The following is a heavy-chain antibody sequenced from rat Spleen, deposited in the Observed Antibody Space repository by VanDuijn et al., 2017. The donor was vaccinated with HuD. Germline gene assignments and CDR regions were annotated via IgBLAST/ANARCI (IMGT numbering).Heavy chain of an antibody. D-gene: IGHD2-2*01. CDR2: ITSGGGKT. J-gene: IGHJ1*01. CDR1: GFIFTDYY. Sequence: EVQLVESGGGLVQPGRSMKLSCAASGFIFTDYYMAWVRQAPTKGLEWVAAITSGGGKTYYRDSVKGRFTISRDNTKNTLYLQMDNLRSEDTATYYCARAGYLRDWYFDFWGPGTMVTVSS. V-gene: IGHV5-25*01. CDR3: ARAGYLRDWYFDF.